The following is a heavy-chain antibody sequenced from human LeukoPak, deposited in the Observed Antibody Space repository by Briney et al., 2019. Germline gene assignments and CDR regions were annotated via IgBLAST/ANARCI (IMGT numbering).Heavy chain of an antibody. CDR2: IIPIFGTA. Sequence: SVKVSCKASGGTFSSYAISWVRQAPGQGLEWMGGIIPIFGTANYAQKFQGRVTITADESTSTAYMELSSLRSEDTAVYYCARESRIATYYYYGMDVWGQGTTVTGSS. D-gene: IGHD6-13*01. CDR1: GGTFSSYA. V-gene: IGHV1-69*13. J-gene: IGHJ6*02. CDR3: ARESRIATYYYYGMDV.